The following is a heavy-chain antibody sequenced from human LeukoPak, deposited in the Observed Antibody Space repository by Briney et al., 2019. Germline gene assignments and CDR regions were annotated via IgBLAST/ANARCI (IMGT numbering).Heavy chain of an antibody. CDR1: GGTFTSYA. D-gene: IGHD2-15*01. CDR2: IIPIFGIV. CDR3: AKGSGSYCSGGNCFRPDV. J-gene: IGHJ6*03. V-gene: IGHV1-69*13. Sequence: ASVKVSCKTSGGTFTSYAITWVRQAPGQGLEWMGRIIPIFGIVNYAQKFQGRVTITSDESTSTAYMELSSLRSEDTALYYCAKGSGSYCSGGNCFRPDVWGKGTTVTVSS.